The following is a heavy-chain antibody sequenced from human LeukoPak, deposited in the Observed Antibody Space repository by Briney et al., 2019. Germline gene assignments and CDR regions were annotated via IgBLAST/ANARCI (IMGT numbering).Heavy chain of an antibody. J-gene: IGHJ3*02. Sequence: GGSLRLSCAASGFNFGDYTMNWVRQAPGKGLEWLSNISSSSVSIFYADSVKGRFTIARDSVRNSLFLQMSSLTVEDTGVYFCAREADHAFDIWGQGTMVTVSS. V-gene: IGHV3-48*01. CDR3: AREADHAFDI. CDR2: ISSSSVSI. CDR1: GFNFGDYT.